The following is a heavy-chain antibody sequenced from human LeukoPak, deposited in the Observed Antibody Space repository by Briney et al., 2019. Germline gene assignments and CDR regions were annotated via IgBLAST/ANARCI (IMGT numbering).Heavy chain of an antibody. D-gene: IGHD1-26*01. CDR2: IYDSGST. CDR3: ARQRRSESYWGEHFDY. J-gene: IGHJ4*02. CDR1: GGSISSYY. Sequence: SETLSLTCTVSGGSISSYYWSWIRQPPGKGLEWIGYIYDSGSTNYNPSLKSRVTISVDTSKNQFSLKVGAVTAADTAVYYCARQRRSESYWGEHFDYWGQGTLLTVSS. V-gene: IGHV4-59*08.